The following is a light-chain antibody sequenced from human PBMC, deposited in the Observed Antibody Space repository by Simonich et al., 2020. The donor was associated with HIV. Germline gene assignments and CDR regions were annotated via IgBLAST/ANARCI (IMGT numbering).Light chain of an antibody. V-gene: IGLV2-14*01. CDR3: SSYTGSNTVI. CDR1: SSDVGAYNY. Sequence: QSALTQPASVSGSPGQSITISCTGTSSDVGAYNYVSWYQQHPGKAPKLMIYDVSNRPSGVSNRFSGSKSGNTASLTISGLQAKDEADYYCSSYTGSNTVIFGGGTKLTVL. J-gene: IGLJ2*01. CDR2: DVS.